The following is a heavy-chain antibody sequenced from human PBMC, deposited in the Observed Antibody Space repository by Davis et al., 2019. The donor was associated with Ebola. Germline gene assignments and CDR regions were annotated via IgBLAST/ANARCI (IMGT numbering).Heavy chain of an antibody. V-gene: IGHV4-59*01. CDR1: GGSISSYY. J-gene: IGHJ4*02. D-gene: IGHD3-9*01. CDR3: ASIDYDILTGYSYFDY. Sequence: SETLSLTCTVSGGSISSYYWSWIRQPPGKGLEWIGYIYYSGSTNYNPSLKSRVPISVDTSKHQFSLKLSSVTAADTAVYYCASIDYDILTGYSYFDYWSQGTLVTVSS. CDR2: IYYSGST.